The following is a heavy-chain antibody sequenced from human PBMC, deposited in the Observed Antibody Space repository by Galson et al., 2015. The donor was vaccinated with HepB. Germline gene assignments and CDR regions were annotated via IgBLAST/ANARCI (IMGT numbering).Heavy chain of an antibody. Sequence: SVKVSCKASGYTFTSYAMHWVRQAPGQGLEWMGWINPNSGGTNYAQKFQGRVTMTRDTSISTTYMELGRLRSDDTAVYYCARIWNDDYYYGMDVWGQGTTVTVSS. J-gene: IGHJ6*02. CDR3: ARIWNDDYYYGMDV. D-gene: IGHD1-1*01. CDR1: GYTFTSYA. V-gene: IGHV1-2*02. CDR2: INPNSGGT.